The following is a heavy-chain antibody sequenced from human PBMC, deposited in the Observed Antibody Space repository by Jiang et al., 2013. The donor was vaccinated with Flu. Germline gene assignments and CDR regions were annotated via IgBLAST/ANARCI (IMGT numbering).Heavy chain of an antibody. CDR2: IKEDGTDE. J-gene: IGHJ3*02. CDR3: ARDRHYYGSRGYQVDPFDI. D-gene: IGHD3-22*01. Sequence: QLVESGGGLVQPGGSLRLSCAASGFTFSDYWMSWVRQAPGKGLEWVANIKEDGTDEDYVDSLKGRFAISRDNAKNSLYLQMNSLRAEDTAVYYCARDRHYYGSRGYQVDPFDIWGQGTVVTVSS. V-gene: IGHV3-7*01. CDR1: GFTFSDYW.